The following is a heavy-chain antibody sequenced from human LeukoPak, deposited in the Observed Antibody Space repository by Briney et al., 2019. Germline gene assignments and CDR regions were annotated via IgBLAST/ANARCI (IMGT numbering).Heavy chain of an antibody. V-gene: IGHV3-21*01. CDR3: ARATWNIPGEQGAFDY. CDR2: ISTSSSYI. Sequence: GGSLRLSCAASGFTFSSYSMNWVRQAPGKGLEWVSSISTSSSYIHYADSVKGRFTISRDNAKNSLYLQMNSLRAEDTAGYYCARATWNIPGEQGAFDYWGQETLVTVSS. D-gene: IGHD1-1*01. CDR1: GFTFSSYS. J-gene: IGHJ4*02.